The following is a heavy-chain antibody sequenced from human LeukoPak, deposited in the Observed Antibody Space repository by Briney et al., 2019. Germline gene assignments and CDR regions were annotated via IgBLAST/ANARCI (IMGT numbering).Heavy chain of an antibody. V-gene: IGHV4-39*01. J-gene: IGHJ4*02. CDR2: IYYSGST. Sequence: SETLSLTCTVSGGSVSSSLNYWGWIRQPPGKGLEWIGSIYYSGSTYYNPSLKSRVTISVDTSKNQFSLSLSSVTAADTAVYHCAALSGYSGYDWFSHFDYRGQGTLVTVSS. CDR3: AALSGYSGYDWFSHFDY. CDR1: GGSVSSSLNY. D-gene: IGHD5-12*01.